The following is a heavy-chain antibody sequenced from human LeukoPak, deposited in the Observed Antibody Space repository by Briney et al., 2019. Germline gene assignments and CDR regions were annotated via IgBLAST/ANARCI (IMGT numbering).Heavy chain of an antibody. CDR2: IYYSGST. Sequence: SETLSLTCTVSGGSISRYYWSWIRQPPGKGLEWIGYIYYSGSTDYNPSLKSRVTISVDTSKNQFSLKLSSVTAADTALYYCAREGPYSGWFDSWGQGTLVTVSS. CDR1: GGSISRYY. J-gene: IGHJ5*01. CDR3: AREGPYSGWFDS. V-gene: IGHV4-59*01. D-gene: IGHD1-26*01.